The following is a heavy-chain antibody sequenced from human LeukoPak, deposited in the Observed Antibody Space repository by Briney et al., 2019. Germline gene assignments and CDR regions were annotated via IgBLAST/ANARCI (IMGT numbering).Heavy chain of an antibody. CDR1: GYTFTSYD. J-gene: IGHJ4*02. CDR2: IIPIFGTA. D-gene: IGHD3-22*01. Sequence: GASVKVSCTASGYTFTSYDINWVRQATGQGLEWMGWIIPIFGTANYAQKFQGRVTITADESTSTAYMELSSLRSEDTAVYYCARCYYDSSGYRSPFDYWGQGTLVTVSS. V-gene: IGHV1-69*13. CDR3: ARCYYDSSGYRSPFDY.